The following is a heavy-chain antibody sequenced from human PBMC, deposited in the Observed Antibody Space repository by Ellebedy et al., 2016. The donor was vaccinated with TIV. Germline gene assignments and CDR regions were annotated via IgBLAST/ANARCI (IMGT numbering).Heavy chain of an antibody. CDR2: IIPIFGTA. V-gene: IGHV1-69*13. D-gene: IGHD3-16*02. CDR1: GGTFSSYA. J-gene: IGHJ4*02. CDR3: ARSIMITFGGVIVTEYYFDY. Sequence: SVKVSCXASGGTFSSYAISWVRQAPGQGLEWMGGIIPIFGTANYAQKFQGRVTITADESTSTAYMELSSLRSEDTAVYYCARSIMITFGGVIVTEYYFDYWGQGTLVTVSS.